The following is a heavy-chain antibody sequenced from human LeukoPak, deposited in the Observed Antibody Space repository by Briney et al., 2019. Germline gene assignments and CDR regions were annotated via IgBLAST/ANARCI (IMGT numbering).Heavy chain of an antibody. CDR1: GYSISSGYY. CDR2: IYHSGST. CDR3: ARGTSAFDY. Sequence: PSETQSLTCTVSGYSISSGYYWGWIRQPPGKGLEWIGSIYHSGSTYYNPSLKSRVTISVDTSKNQFSLKLSSVTAADTAVYYCARGTSAFDYWGQGTLVTVSS. J-gene: IGHJ4*02. V-gene: IGHV4-38-2*02.